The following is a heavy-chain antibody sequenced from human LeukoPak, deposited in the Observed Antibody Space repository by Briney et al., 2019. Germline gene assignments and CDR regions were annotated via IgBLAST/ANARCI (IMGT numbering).Heavy chain of an antibody. CDR1: GFTFSDHY. J-gene: IGHJ4*02. CDR3: AAIAARPGVDY. V-gene: IGHV3-72*01. Sequence: GGSLRLCCAASGFTFSDHYMDWVRQAAGKGLEWVGRTRNKANSYTTEYAASVKGRFTISRDDSKNSLYLQMNSLKTEDTAVYYCAAIAARPGVDYWGQGTLVTVSS. D-gene: IGHD6-6*01. CDR2: TRNKANSYTT.